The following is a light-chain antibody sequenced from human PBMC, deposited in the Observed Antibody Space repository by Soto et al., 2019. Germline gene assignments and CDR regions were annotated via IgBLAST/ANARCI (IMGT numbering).Light chain of an antibody. J-gene: IGKJ5*01. Sequence: EIVMTQYPATLSMFQGERATLSCRASHSVSSNLAWYQQKPGQAPGLLIYGASTRATGIPARFSGSGSGTDFTLTISSLGVEVFEVYYGQHRSNWWGTFGQG. V-gene: IGKV3-15*01. CDR3: QHRSNWWGT. CDR2: GAS. CDR1: HSVSSN.